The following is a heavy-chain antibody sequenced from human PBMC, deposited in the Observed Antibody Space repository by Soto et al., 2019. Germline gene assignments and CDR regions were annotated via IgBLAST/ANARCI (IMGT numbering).Heavy chain of an antibody. D-gene: IGHD2-21*01. CDR1: GFILNKYA. V-gene: IGHV3-23*04. CDR3: AKDAPGGGWLSDS. J-gene: IGHJ4*02. CDR2: ITVTDAGT. Sequence: EVQLVESGGGLVHPGESLRLSCAASGFILNKYAMSWVRQAPGKGLEWVSTITVTDAGTAYADSVKGRFTISRDNSKNALYLQMNSLRVEDTAIYYCAKDAPGGGWLSDSWGQGARVTVSS.